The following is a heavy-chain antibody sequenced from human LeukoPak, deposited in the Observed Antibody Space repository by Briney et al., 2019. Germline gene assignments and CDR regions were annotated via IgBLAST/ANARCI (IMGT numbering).Heavy chain of an antibody. CDR3: ATYPGPTIQGSFDY. V-gene: IGHV1-46*01. D-gene: IGHD5-18*01. CDR1: GYTFTGYY. CDR2: IDPSSGNT. J-gene: IGHJ4*02. Sequence: ASMKVSCKASGYTFTGYYMHWVRQAPGQGPEWMRAIDPSSGNTQFAPKFEGRVTVTTDTSTSTVYMEMSSLRSDDTAMYYCATYPGPTIQGSFDYWGQGTLVTVSS.